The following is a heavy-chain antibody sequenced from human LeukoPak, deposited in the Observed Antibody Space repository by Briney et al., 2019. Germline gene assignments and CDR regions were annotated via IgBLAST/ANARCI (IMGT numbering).Heavy chain of an antibody. V-gene: IGHV4-39*01. Sequence: SETLSLTCTVSGGSISSRPYYWGWIRQPPGKGLEWLGSFSYSGSTYYKPSPKSRVTISVDTSKNQFSLKLSSMTAADTAVYYCARLVGSSWYHEVLLGRDYWGQGTLVTVSS. D-gene: IGHD6-13*01. J-gene: IGHJ4*02. CDR2: FSYSGST. CDR3: ARLVGSSWYHEVLLGRDY. CDR1: GGSISSRPYY.